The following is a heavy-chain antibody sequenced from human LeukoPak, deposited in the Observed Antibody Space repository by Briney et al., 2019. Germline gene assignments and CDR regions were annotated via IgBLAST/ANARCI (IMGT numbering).Heavy chain of an antibody. V-gene: IGHV1-2*02. Sequence: ASLKVTCKTCGFTFSDHYLHGLRPAPGQELEGMGWIKPDSVATNYTRTFQRSFTMSRQMPISTVYLELTSLTSDDTAMYWCARDHDYGPDYWGQGTLVTVSA. CDR1: GFTFSDHY. CDR3: ARDHDYGPDY. J-gene: IGHJ4*02. D-gene: IGHD4/OR15-4a*01. CDR2: IKPDSVAT.